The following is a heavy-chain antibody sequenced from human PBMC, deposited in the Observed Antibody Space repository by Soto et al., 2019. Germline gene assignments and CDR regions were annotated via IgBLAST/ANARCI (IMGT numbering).Heavy chain of an antibody. D-gene: IGHD6-19*01. CDR2: IGSDGTAI. Sequence: EVQLLESGGWLVQPGGSLRLSCAASVFTFSSYAMSWVRQAPGKGLEWVSAIGSDGTAIQYADSVKGRFTISKDNSKDTLYLQMKSLRAEDTAVYYCAKPGLTVPGTRYFDRWGQGTLGTVSS. V-gene: IGHV3-23*05. CDR3: AKPGLTVPGTRYFDR. J-gene: IGHJ4*02. CDR1: VFTFSSYA.